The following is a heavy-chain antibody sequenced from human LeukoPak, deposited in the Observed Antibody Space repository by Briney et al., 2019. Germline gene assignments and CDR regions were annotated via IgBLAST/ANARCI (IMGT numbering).Heavy chain of an antibody. CDR1: GGSISSYY. Sequence: SETLSLTCTVSGGSISSYYWSWIRQPAGKGLEWIGRIYTSGSTNYNPSLKSRATISVDTSKNQFSLQLSSVTAADTAVYYCARDGGYGSGSHQFDYWGQGALVTVSS. CDR3: ARDGGYGSGSHQFDY. CDR2: IYTSGST. J-gene: IGHJ4*02. V-gene: IGHV4-4*07. D-gene: IGHD3-10*01.